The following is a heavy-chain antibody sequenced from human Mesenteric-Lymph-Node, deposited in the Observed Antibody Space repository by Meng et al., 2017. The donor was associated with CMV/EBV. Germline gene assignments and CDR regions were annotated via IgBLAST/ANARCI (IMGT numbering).Heavy chain of an antibody. CDR2: INANTGGP. J-gene: IGHJ6*02. CDR1: GYTFTDYY. CDR3: AKSHSDFWTGYLPYMDV. Sequence: ASVKVSCKASGYTFTDYYMHWVRQAPGQGLEWMGWINANTGGPNYAQKFQGRVTMTRDTSITTAYMELSRLTSDDATVYYCAKSHSDFWTGYLPYMDVWGQGTTVTVSS. D-gene: IGHD3/OR15-3a*01. V-gene: IGHV1-2*02.